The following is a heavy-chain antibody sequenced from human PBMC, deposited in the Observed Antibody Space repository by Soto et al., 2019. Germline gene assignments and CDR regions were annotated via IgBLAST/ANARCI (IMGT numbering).Heavy chain of an antibody. CDR2: IDPSDSQT. V-gene: IGHV5-10-1*01. CDR1: GYSFAGYW. Sequence: GESLKISCKGSGYSFAGYWITWVRQKPGKGLEWMGRIDPSDSQTNYSPSFQGHVTISADKSISTAYLQWSSLKASDTAMYYCARHRDGYNPNPFDYWGQGTLVTVSS. J-gene: IGHJ4*02. D-gene: IGHD5-12*01. CDR3: ARHRDGYNPNPFDY.